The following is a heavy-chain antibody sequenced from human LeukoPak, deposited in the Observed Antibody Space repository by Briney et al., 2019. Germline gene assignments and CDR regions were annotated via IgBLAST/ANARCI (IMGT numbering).Heavy chain of an antibody. CDR3: TKDRHSSGWPNGFDP. CDR1: GFTFSSYD. J-gene: IGHJ5*02. V-gene: IGHV3-23*01. Sequence: GGSLRLSCRGAGFTFSSYDMSWVRQAPGKGLEWVSSISGDAVSKYYAESVRGRFTISRDNSKDTLYLQMNSLRAEDTALYFCTKDRHSSGWPNGFDPWGQGSLVIVSS. D-gene: IGHD6-19*01. CDR2: ISGDAVSK.